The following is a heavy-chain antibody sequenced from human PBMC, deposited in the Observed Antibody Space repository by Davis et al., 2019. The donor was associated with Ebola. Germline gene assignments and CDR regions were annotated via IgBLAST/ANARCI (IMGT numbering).Heavy chain of an antibody. CDR1: GFTFSSYV. D-gene: IGHD6-19*01. Sequence: PGGSLRLSCAASGFTFSSYVLSWVRQAPGKGLEWVSGISGSGGTTYYADSVKGRFTISRDNSKNTVFLHMNTLRAEDTAIYYCTTRLVNHFDYWGQGTLVTVSS. CDR2: ISGSGGTT. J-gene: IGHJ4*02. V-gene: IGHV3-23*01. CDR3: TTRLVNHFDY.